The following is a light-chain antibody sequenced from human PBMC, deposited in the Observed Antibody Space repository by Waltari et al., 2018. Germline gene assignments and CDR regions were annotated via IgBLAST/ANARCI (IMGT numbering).Light chain of an antibody. CDR1: QSVSRW. CDR2: KTS. CDR3: QHYSTYSLT. Sequence: IQMTQSTSTLSASVGDRVTMTCRASQSVSRWLDWDQHKPGKAPKLLIYKTSTLESGVPSRFSGSGSGTEFSLPISSLHPDDFATYYCQHYSTYSLTFGQGTKVEIK. V-gene: IGKV1-5*03. J-gene: IGKJ1*01.